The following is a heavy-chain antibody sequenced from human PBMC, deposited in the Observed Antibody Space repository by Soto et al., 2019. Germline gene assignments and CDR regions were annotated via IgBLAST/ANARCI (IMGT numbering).Heavy chain of an antibody. D-gene: IGHD1-26*01. CDR1: GYTFTSYA. CDR2: INTNTGNP. Sequence: GASVKVSCKASGYTFTSYAMNWVRQAPGQGLEWMGWINTNTGNPTYAQGFTGRFVFSLDTSVSTAYLQICSLKAEDTAVYYCARDTQWELSKGYFDYWGQGTLVTVSS. CDR3: ARDTQWELSKGYFDY. V-gene: IGHV7-4-1*01. J-gene: IGHJ4*02.